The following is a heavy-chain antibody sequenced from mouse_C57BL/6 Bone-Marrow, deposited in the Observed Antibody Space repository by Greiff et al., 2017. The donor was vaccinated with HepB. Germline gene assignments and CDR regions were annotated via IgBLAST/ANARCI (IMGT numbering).Heavy chain of an antibody. CDR3: ARGRLYWYFDV. CDR1: GISITTGNYR. D-gene: IGHD2-4*01. J-gene: IGHJ1*03. Sequence: EVKLVESGPGLVKPSQTVFLTCTVTGISITTGNYRWSWIRQFPGNKLEWIGSIYYSGTITYNPSLTSRTTITRDTPKNQFFLEMNSLTAEDTATYYCARGRLYWYFDVWGTGTTVTVSS. V-gene: IGHV3-5*01. CDR2: IYYSGTI.